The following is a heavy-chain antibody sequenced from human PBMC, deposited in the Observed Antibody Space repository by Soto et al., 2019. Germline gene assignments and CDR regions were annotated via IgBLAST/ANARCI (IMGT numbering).Heavy chain of an antibody. V-gene: IGHV1-69*13. J-gene: IGHJ5*02. CDR3: ARSRLNGGSYPSAGSNWFDP. CDR2: IIPIFGTA. D-gene: IGHD2-15*01. Sequence: ASVKVSCKASGGTFSSYAISWVRQAPGQGLEWMGGIIPIFGTANYAQKFQGRVTITADESTSTAYMELSSLRSEDTAVYYCARSRLNGGSYPSAGSNWFDPWGQGTLVTVSS. CDR1: GGTFSSYA.